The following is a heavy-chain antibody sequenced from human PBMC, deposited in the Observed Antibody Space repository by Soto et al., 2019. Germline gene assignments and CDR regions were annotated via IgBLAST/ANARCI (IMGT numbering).Heavy chain of an antibody. CDR3: ARGAMGNYYNDY. V-gene: IGHV3-74*01. D-gene: IGHD3-10*01. CDR1: GFTFSSYW. CDR2: IKGDGIST. J-gene: IGHJ4*02. Sequence: EVQLVESGGGLVQSGGSLRHSCAASGFTFSSYWMHWVRQAPGKGLVWVSRIKGDGISTDYADSVKGRFTISRDNAKDTVFLQMNGLSADDTAVYYCARGAMGNYYNDYWGQGTLVTVSS.